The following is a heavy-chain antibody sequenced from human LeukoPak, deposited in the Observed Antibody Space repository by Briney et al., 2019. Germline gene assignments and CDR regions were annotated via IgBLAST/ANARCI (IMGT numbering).Heavy chain of an antibody. CDR1: GFTFSSYA. V-gene: IGHV3-23*01. CDR3: AGPYYYDSSGYYYDGDFDI. J-gene: IGHJ3*02. CDR2: ISGSGGIT. Sequence: GGSLRLSCAASGFTFSSYAMSWVRQAPGKGLEWVSSISGSGGITYYADSVKGRFTIYRDNSKNTLYLQMNSLRAEGTAVYSCAGPYYYDSSGYYYDGDFDIWGHGTMVTVSS. D-gene: IGHD3-22*01.